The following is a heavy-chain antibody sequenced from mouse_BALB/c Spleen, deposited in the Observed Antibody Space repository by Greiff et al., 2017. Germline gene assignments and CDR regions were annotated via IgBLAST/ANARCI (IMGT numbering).Heavy chain of an antibody. V-gene: IGHV14-3*02. CDR2: IDPANGNT. D-gene: IGHD2-1*01. CDR3: ARYGNYDWYFDV. J-gene: IGHJ1*01. CDR1: GFNIKDTY. Sequence: EVQLQQSGAELVKPGASVKLSCTASGFNIKDTYMHWVKQRPEQGLEWIGRIDPANGNTKYDPKFQGKATITADTSSNTAYLQLSSLTSEDTAVYYCARYGNYDWYFDVWGAGTTVTVSS.